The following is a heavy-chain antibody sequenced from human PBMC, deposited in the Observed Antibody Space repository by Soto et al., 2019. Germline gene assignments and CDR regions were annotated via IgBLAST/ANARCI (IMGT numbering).Heavy chain of an antibody. J-gene: IGHJ5*02. Sequence: QITLKESGPTLVKPTQTLTLTCTFSGFSLSTSGVGVGWIRQPPGKALEWLALIYWDDDKRYSPSLKSRLTITKDTSKNQVVLTMTNMDPVDTATYYCAHIGSSWYKSIYSFDPWGQGTLVTVSS. D-gene: IGHD6-13*01. CDR2: IYWDDDK. CDR1: GFSLSTSGVG. CDR3: AHIGSSWYKSIYSFDP. V-gene: IGHV2-5*02.